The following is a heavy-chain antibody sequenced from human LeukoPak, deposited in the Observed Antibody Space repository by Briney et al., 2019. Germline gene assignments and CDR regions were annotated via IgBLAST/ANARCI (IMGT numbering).Heavy chain of an antibody. CDR1: GDSVSSNSAA. D-gene: IGHD6-19*01. Sequence: SQTLSLTCAMSGDSVSSNSAAWHWIRQSPSRGFECLGRTYYRSKWFYDYAVSVKSRITINPDTSKNQFSLQLHSVTPEDTAVYYCARDPAGSSGWFYFDYWGQGTVVTVSS. J-gene: IGHJ4*02. CDR3: ARDPAGSSGWFYFDY. V-gene: IGHV6-1*01. CDR2: TYYRSKWFY.